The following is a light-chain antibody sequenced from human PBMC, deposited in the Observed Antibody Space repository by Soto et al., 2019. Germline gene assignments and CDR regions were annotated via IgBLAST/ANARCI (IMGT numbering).Light chain of an antibody. Sequence: EIVLTQSPGTLSLSPGERATLSCRASQSVSSSYLAWYQQKPGQAPRLLIYGASSRATGIPDRFSGSGSGTDFTLTISRLEPEDFAVYYCHQYGSSRTFGQGTKGDIK. CDR1: QSVSSSY. CDR3: HQYGSSRT. V-gene: IGKV3-20*01. CDR2: GAS. J-gene: IGKJ1*01.